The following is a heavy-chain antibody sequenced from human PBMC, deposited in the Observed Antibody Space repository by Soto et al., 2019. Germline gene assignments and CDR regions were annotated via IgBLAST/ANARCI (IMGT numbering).Heavy chain of an antibody. CDR3: ARLRRDWGDAFDL. CDR2: IIPVFDKA. V-gene: IGHV1-69*01. J-gene: IGHJ3*01. CDR1: GGPFGSSA. Sequence: QVQLVQSGADVKKPGSSVKVSCKTSGGPFGSSAISWVRQAPAQGLEWMGEIIPVFDKANYAQNFQGRLTITADEPTGIVFIQLSSLRSEDTAVYFCARLRRDWGDAFDLWGLGTFVTVSS. D-gene: IGHD3-16*01.